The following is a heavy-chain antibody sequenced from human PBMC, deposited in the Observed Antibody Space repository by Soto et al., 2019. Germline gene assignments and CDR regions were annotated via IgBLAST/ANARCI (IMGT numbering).Heavy chain of an antibody. Sequence: QVQLVQSVAELKKPGSSVKVSCKASVCTFSSYAINWVRQAPGQGLEWMGGIIPIFGTANYAQKVQGRVTITEEEATSTAYMELSSLRSEDTAVYYCARGSGGSSYYYYGMDVWGQGTTVTVSS. J-gene: IGHJ6*02. CDR2: IIPIFGTA. CDR1: VCTFSSYA. CDR3: ARGSGGSSYYYYGMDV. V-gene: IGHV1-69*12. D-gene: IGHD2-15*01.